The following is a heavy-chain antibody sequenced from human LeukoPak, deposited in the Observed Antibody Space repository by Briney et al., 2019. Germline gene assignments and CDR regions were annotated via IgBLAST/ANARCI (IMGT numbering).Heavy chain of an antibody. CDR1: GYTFTIYG. D-gene: IGHD5-12*01. CDR2: ISAYNGNT. CDR3: ARAKWLRYYFDY. Sequence: GASVKVSCKSSGYTFTIYGISWVRQAPGQGLEWMGWISAYNGNTNYAQKLQGRVTMTTDTSTSTAYMELTSLRSDDTAVYYCARAKWLRYYFDYWGQGTLVTVSS. J-gene: IGHJ4*02. V-gene: IGHV1-18*01.